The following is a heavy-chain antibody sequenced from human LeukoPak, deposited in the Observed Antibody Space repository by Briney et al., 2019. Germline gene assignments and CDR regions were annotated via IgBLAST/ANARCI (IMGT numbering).Heavy chain of an antibody. D-gene: IGHD4-23*01. CDR3: ARVDDYGGNSVGY. CDR2: INPRDKTT. J-gene: IGHJ4*02. Sequence: ASVKVSCKASGYSFTTYYMHWVRQAPGQGLEWMGTINPRDKTTSYAQKFQGTVTMTRDTSTSTVCMELSSLRSEDTAVHYCARVDDYGGNSVGYWGQGTLVTVSS. CDR1: GYSFTTYY. V-gene: IGHV1-46*01.